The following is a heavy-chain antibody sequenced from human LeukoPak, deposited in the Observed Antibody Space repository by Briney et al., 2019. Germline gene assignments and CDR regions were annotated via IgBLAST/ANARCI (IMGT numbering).Heavy chain of an antibody. CDR3: AKLKGSSWYGAGDY. CDR1: GFTFSIYW. CDR2: MSSDGGFT. J-gene: IGHJ4*01. D-gene: IGHD6-13*01. V-gene: IGHV3-74*01. Sequence: GGSLRLSCAASGFTFSIYWMHWVSQAPGKGLVWVSRMSSDGGFTSYADSVKGRFTISRDNSRNTLFLQMNSLRAEDTAIYYCAKLKGSSWYGAGDYWGQASLVTVAS.